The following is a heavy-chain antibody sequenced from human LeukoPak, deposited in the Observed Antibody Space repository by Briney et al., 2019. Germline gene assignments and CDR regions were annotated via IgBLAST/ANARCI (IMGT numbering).Heavy chain of an antibody. Sequence: GGSLRLSCAASGFTFSSYGMHWVRQAPGKGLVWVAFIRYDGSDKYYGDSVKGQFTISRDNSKSTLYLQMNSLRTEDTAVYYCARRWYFDLWGRGTLVTVSS. V-gene: IGHV3-30*02. CDR2: IRYDGSDK. J-gene: IGHJ2*01. CDR3: ARRWYFDL. CDR1: GFTFSSYG.